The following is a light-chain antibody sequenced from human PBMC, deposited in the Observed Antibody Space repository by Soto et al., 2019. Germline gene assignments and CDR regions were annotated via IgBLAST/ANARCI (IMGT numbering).Light chain of an antibody. CDR1: SRDVGGYNY. CDR2: EVS. J-gene: IGLJ1*01. CDR3: SSYAGSNNFV. Sequence: QSVLTQPPSASGSPGQSVTISCTGTSRDVGGYNYVSWYQQYPGKAPKLMIYEVSERPSGVPDRFSGSKSSNTASLTVSGLQAEDEADYYCSSYAGSNNFVFGTGTKVTVL. V-gene: IGLV2-8*01.